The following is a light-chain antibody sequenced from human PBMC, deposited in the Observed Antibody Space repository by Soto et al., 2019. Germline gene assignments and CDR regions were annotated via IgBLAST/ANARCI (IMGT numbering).Light chain of an antibody. CDR3: QQYHNWPPA. J-gene: IGKJ3*01. V-gene: IGKV3-15*01. CDR2: GAS. CDR1: QSVSSN. Sequence: ETVMTQSPVTLSLSPGERATLSCSASQSVSSNLAWYQQKPGQAPRVIIYGASTRPTGIPARFSGSGSGTEFTLTISSRQSEHSAVHYCQQYHNWPPAFGPGTKVD.